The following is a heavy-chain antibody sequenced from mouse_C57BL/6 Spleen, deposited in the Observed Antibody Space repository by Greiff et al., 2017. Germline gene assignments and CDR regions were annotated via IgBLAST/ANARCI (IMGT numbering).Heavy chain of an antibody. J-gene: IGHJ2*01. CDR1: GYSITSGYY. CDR3: SRVALYDGYFCSYFDY. CDR2: ISYYGSN. Sequence: VQLQESGPGLVKPSQSLSLTCSVTGYSITSGYYWNWIRQFPGNKLEWMGYISYYGSNNYNPSLKNRISITRDTSKKQFFLQLNSVTTEDTATYYCSRVALYDGYFCSYFDYWGQGATLTVSS. V-gene: IGHV3-6*01. D-gene: IGHD2-3*01.